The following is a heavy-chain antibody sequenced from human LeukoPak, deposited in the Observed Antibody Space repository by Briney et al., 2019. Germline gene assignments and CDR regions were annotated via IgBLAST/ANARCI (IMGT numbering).Heavy chain of an antibody. Sequence: SETLSLTCAVSGGSISSSNWWSWVRQPPGKGLEWIGEIYHSGSTNYNPSLKSRVTISVDKSKNQFSLKLSSVTAADTAVYYCARDLHYYDSSGYYGFFDYWGQGTLVTVSS. CDR1: GGSISSSNW. D-gene: IGHD3-22*01. J-gene: IGHJ4*02. CDR2: IYHSGST. V-gene: IGHV4-4*02. CDR3: ARDLHYYDSSGYYGFFDY.